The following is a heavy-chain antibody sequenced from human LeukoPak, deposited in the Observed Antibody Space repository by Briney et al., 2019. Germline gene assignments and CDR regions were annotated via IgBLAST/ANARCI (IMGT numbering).Heavy chain of an antibody. J-gene: IGHJ4*02. Sequence: SETLSLTCTVSGGSISSSSYYWGWIRQPPGKGLEWIGSIYYSGSTYYNPSLKGRVTISVDTSKNQFSLKLSSVTAADTAVYYCARRRGYSYGYNFDYWGQGTLVTVSS. CDR2: IYYSGST. V-gene: IGHV4-39*01. CDR1: GGSISSSSYY. CDR3: ARRRGYSYGYNFDY. D-gene: IGHD5-18*01.